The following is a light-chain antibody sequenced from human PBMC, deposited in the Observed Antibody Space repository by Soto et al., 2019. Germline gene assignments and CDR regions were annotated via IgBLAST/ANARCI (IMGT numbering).Light chain of an antibody. Sequence: EIVLTQSPATLSLSPGERATLSCRASQSVRSYLAWYQQKPGQAPRLLIYDASNRVIGIPARFSGSGSGTDFTLTISSLEPEDFAVYYCQQRSHWPTCGQGPR. CDR2: DAS. J-gene: IGKJ1*01. CDR3: QQRSHWPT. CDR1: QSVRSY. V-gene: IGKV3-11*01.